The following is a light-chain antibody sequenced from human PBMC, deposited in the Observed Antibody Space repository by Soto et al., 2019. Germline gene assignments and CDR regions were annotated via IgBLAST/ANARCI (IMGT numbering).Light chain of an antibody. J-gene: IGKJ4*01. V-gene: IGKV1-17*01. Sequence: DIQMTEFPSSLSASLLGRVTISCRASQGIGNALGWYQQKPGKPPKLLIYEESTLHSGVPSRFSGRKSGTQFTLTIDSLQPEDFATYYCQQVKTYPRTFGGGTKVDI. CDR2: EES. CDR3: QQVKTYPRT. CDR1: QGIGNA.